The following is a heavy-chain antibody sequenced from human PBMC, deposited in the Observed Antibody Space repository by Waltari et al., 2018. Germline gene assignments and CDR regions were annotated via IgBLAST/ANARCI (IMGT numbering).Heavy chain of an antibody. CDR1: AFPFGSPL. CDR3: GRESTTDWYVDH. D-gene: IGHD3-9*01. Sequence: EVQMVESGGGLVQPGGSLRLPCATSAFPFGSPLMHWVRQGPGKGLVWVARINDDGSRTAYADSVKGRVTISRDNAKNILYLEMSSLTAEDTAVYYCGRESTTDWYVDHWGQGTLVTVSS. V-gene: IGHV3-74*01. CDR2: INDDGSRT. J-gene: IGHJ4*02.